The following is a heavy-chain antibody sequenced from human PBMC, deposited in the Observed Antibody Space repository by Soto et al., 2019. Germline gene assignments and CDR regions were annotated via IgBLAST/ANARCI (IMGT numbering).Heavy chain of an antibody. CDR3: ARPIKRLLMGNWFDP. CDR2: IYYSGTI. D-gene: IGHD3-22*01. CDR1: GDSIVSSKYY. V-gene: IGHV4-39*02. J-gene: IGHJ5*02. Sequence: PSETLSLTCNVSGDSIVSSKYYWGWIRQPPGKGLEWIGTIYYSGTIYYNPSLKSRVAISIDTSKNHFSLKLSSVTAADTAVYYCARPIKRLLMGNWFDPWGQGTLVTVSS.